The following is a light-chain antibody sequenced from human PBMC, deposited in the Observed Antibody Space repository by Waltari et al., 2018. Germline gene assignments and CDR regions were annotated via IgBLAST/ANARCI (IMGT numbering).Light chain of an antibody. CDR3: SSYAHNNHFV. V-gene: IGLV2-8*01. J-gene: IGLJ1*01. CDR1: NSDVGAYNY. CDR2: EVT. Sequence: QSVLTQPPSATGSPGQSVTIPCTGTNSDVGAYNYVSWYQHPPGKVPKLLIYEVTKRPSGVPDRFSGSKSGNTASLTVSGLQADDEADYYCSSYAHNNHFVFGTGTKVTVL.